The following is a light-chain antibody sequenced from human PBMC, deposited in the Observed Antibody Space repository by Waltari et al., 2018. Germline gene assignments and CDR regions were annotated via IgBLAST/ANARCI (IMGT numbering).Light chain of an antibody. Sequence: QSALTQPRSVSGSPGQSVTISCTGTSSDVGGYNSVSWYQQHPGKAPKLMIYDVSKRPSGVPDRFSGSKSGNTASLTISGLQAEDEADYYCCSYAGSYTPSYVFGTGTKVTVL. V-gene: IGLV2-11*01. CDR2: DVS. J-gene: IGLJ1*01. CDR1: SSDVGGYNS. CDR3: CSYAGSYTPSYV.